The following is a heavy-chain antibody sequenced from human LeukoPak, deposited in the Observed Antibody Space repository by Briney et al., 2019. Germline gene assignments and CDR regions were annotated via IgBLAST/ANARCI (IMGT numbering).Heavy chain of an antibody. CDR2: FDPEDGET. V-gene: IGHV1-24*01. CDR3: AKASSVATAKLDY. Sequence: ASVKVSCKVSGYTLTELSMHWVRQAPGKGLEWMGGFDPEDGETIYAQKFQGRVTMTEDTSTDTAYMELSSLRSEDTALYYCAKASSVATAKLDYWGQGTLVTVSS. D-gene: IGHD5-12*01. J-gene: IGHJ4*02. CDR1: GYTLTELS.